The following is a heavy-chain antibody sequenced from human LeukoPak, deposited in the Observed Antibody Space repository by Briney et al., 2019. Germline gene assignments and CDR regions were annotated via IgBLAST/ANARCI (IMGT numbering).Heavy chain of an antibody. CDR1: GGSFSDYY. CDR3: ATYSTGFDI. J-gene: IGHJ3*02. D-gene: IGHD6-19*01. Sequence: SETLSLTCAVYGGSFSDYYWTWIRQPPGKGLEWIGEINHRGSNHYNPSLKSRVTISVDTSKKQFSLKLSSVTAADTAVYYCATYSTGFDIWGQGTVVTVSS. CDR2: INHRGSN. V-gene: IGHV4-34*01.